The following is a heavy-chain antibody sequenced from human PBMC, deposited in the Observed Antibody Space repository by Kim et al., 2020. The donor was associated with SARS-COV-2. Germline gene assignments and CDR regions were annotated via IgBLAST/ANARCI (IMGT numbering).Heavy chain of an antibody. J-gene: IGHJ4*02. D-gene: IGHD2-21*02. Sequence: GGSLRLSCAASGFTFSDYYMSWIRQAPGKGLEWVSYISSSGSTIYYSDSVKGRFTISRDNAKNSLYLQMNSLRAEDTAVYYCAREPWGVVTATPYYFDYWGQGTLVTVSS. CDR3: AREPWGVVTATPYYFDY. CDR1: GFTFSDYY. CDR2: ISSSGSTI. V-gene: IGHV3-11*01.